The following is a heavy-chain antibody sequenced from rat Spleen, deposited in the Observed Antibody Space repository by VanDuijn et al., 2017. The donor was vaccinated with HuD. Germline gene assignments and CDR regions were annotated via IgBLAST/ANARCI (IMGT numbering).Heavy chain of an antibody. Sequence: EVQLVESDGGLVQPGRSLKLSCAASGFTFSDFFMAWVRQAPAKGLDWVASISNSGGSIYYPDSVKGRFTISRDNAQNTLYLQMDSLRSEATATYYCASLMYTPDYLGVMDVWGQGASVTVSS. J-gene: IGHJ4*01. CDR1: GFTFSDFF. CDR3: ASLMYTPDYLGVMDV. V-gene: IGHV5-25*01. CDR2: ISNSGGSI. D-gene: IGHD1-6*01.